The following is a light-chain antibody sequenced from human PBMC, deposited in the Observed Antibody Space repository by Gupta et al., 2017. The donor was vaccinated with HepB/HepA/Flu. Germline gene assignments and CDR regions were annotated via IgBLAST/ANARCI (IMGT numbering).Light chain of an antibody. CDR2: GAS. Sequence: EIVLTQSPGILSLSPGERATLSCRASQSVSSRYLAWYQRKPGQAPTLLIYGASNRATGIPDRCSGRGSGTDFTLTISRLEPEDFAVYYWQQYGSSQGFTFGQGTRL. CDR3: QQYGSSQGFT. V-gene: IGKV3-20*01. J-gene: IGKJ5*01. CDR1: QSVSSRY.